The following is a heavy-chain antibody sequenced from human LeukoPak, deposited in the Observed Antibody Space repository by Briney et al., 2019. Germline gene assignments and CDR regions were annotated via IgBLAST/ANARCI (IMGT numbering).Heavy chain of an antibody. CDR2: ISSNGGST. D-gene: IGHD4-17*01. V-gene: IGHV3-64*01. CDR3: ARANGDYAPSSYFDY. J-gene: IGHJ4*02. Sequence: GGSLRLSCAASGFTFSSYAMHWVRQAPGKGLKYVSAISSNGGSTYYANSVKGRFTISRDNSKSTLYLQMGSLRAEDMAVYYCARANGDYAPSSYFDYWGQGTLVTVSS. CDR1: GFTFSSYA.